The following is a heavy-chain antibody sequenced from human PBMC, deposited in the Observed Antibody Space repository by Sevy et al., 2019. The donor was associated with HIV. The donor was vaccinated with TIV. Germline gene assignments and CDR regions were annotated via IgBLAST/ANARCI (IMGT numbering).Heavy chain of an antibody. CDR3: TREGDGSGGYRRGGY. CDR2: IRSKAYGGTT. CDR1: GFTFGDYA. Sequence: GGSLRLSCTASGFTFGDYAMSWFRQAPGKGLEWVGFIRSKAYGGTTEYAASVKGRFTISRDDTKSIAYLQMNSLKTEDTAVYYCTREGDGSGGYRRGGYWGQGTLVTVSS. V-gene: IGHV3-49*03. J-gene: IGHJ4*02. D-gene: IGHD3-10*01.